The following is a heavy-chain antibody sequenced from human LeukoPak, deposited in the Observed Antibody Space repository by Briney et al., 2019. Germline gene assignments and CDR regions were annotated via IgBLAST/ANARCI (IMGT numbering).Heavy chain of an antibody. Sequence: SGPTLMKPTQTLTLTCTFPGISLRNRGEAVGWIRHPPGKALESLAVINWNDDNRYRPPLKSRLTITKDTSKNQVVLTMTNMDPVDTATYFCAHRHMPAVPGVFEYWGQGTLVTVSS. J-gene: IGHJ4*02. D-gene: IGHD6-19*01. CDR2: INWNDDN. CDR1: GISLRNRGEA. CDR3: AHRHMPAVPGVFEY. V-gene: IGHV2-5*01.